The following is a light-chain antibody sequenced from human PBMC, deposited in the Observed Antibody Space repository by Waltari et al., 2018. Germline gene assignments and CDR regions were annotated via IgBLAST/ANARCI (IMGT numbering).Light chain of an antibody. Sequence: QSALTQPASVSGSPGQSITLSCTGTSNDVGGYGFVSWYQQNPGKAPKHISYEVSYRPSGISTRFYGSKSGNTASLTISGRQAEDEADYYCSSHTATVPHVFGTGTRVTVV. CDR3: SSHTATVPHV. CDR1: SNDVGGYGF. V-gene: IGLV2-14*01. CDR2: EVS. J-gene: IGLJ1*01.